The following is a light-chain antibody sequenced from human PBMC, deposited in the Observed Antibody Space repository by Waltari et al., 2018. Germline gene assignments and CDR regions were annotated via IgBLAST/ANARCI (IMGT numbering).Light chain of an antibody. J-gene: IGKJ1*01. V-gene: IGKV3-20*01. CDR2: HAS. CDR1: QSISKY. Sequence: EIVLTQSPGTLSLSSGERATLSCRTSQSISKYLAWYQQKPGQAPRLLIYHASSWATGIPYRFSGSGSGTDFSLTISRLEPEDFAVYYCQHYVTLPVTFGQGTKVEIK. CDR3: QHYVTLPVT.